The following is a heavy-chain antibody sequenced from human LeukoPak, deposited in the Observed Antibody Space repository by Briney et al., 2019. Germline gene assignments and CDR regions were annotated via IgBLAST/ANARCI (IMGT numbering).Heavy chain of an antibody. CDR3: ARHDPIVVVPAATRGYSYGSFDY. V-gene: IGHV4-4*07. D-gene: IGHD2-2*01. CDR1: GGSISSYY. CDR2: IYTSGST. J-gene: IGHJ4*02. Sequence: SETLSLTCTVSGGSISSYYWSWIRQPAGKGLEWIGRIYTSGSTNYNPSLKSRVTMSVDTSKNQFSLKLSSVTAADTAVYYCARHDPIVVVPAATRGYSYGSFDYWGQGTLVTVSS.